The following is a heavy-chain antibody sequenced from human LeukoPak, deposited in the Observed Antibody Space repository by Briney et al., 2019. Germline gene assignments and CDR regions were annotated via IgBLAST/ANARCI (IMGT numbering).Heavy chain of an antibody. CDR2: INHSGST. J-gene: IGHJ4*02. V-gene: IGHV4-34*01. CDR1: GGSFSGYY. Sequence: PSETLSLTCAVYGGSFSGYYWSWIRQPPGKGLEWIGEINHSGSTNYNPSLKSRVTISVDTSKNQFSLKLSSVTAADTAAYYCARGWLVVYDYWGQGTLVTVSS. D-gene: IGHD2-15*01. CDR3: ARGWLVVYDY.